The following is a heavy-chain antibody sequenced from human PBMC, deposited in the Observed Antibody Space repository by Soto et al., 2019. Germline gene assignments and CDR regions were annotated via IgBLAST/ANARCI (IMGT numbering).Heavy chain of an antibody. CDR1: GFPFSSYS. CDR3: AKDRERGYCSGGSCYSFDY. J-gene: IGHJ4*02. Sequence: PGGSLRLSCAASGFPFSSYSMSRVRQAPGKGLEWVSAVSGSGGSTYYADSVKGRFTISRDNSKNTLYLQMNSLRAEDTAIFYCAKDRERGYCSGGSCYSFDYSGQGTLVTVSS. D-gene: IGHD2-15*01. V-gene: IGHV3-23*01. CDR2: VSGSGGST.